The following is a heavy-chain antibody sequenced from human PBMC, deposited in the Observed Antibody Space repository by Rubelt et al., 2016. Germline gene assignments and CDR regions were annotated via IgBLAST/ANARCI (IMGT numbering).Heavy chain of an antibody. J-gene: IGHJ4*02. V-gene: IGHV3-23*01. Sequence: EVRLLESGGGLVQPGGSLRLSCAASGFTFSSYAMSWVRQAPGKGLEWVSAISGSGGSTYYADSVKGRFTISRDKSKNTLYLQMNSLRAEDTAVYYCAKVPIRTVTSTFDYWGQGTLVTVSS. CDR3: AKVPIRTVTSTFDY. CDR1: GFTFSSYA. CDR2: ISGSGGST. D-gene: IGHD4-17*01.